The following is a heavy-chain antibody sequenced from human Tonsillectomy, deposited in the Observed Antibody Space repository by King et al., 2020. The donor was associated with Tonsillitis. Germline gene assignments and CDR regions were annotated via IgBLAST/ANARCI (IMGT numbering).Heavy chain of an antibody. Sequence: QVQLVESGGGVDQPGRSLRLSCAASGFTFRSYAMHWVRQAPGKGLEWVAVISFDGSNKFYADSVKGRFTISRDNSKNTLYLQMNSLRAEDTAVYYCARDYYDIVTGNYNGYFQHWGQGTLVTVSS. CDR2: ISFDGSNK. J-gene: IGHJ1*01. CDR1: GFTFRSYA. V-gene: IGHV3-30-3*01. D-gene: IGHD3-9*01. CDR3: ARDYYDIVTGNYNGYFQH.